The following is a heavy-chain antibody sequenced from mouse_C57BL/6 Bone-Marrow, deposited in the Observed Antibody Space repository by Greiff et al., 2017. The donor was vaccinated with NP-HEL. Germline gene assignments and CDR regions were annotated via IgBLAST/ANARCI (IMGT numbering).Heavy chain of an antibody. CDR1: GYTFTSYW. V-gene: IGHV1-7*01. J-gene: IGHJ4*01. Sequence: VKVVESGAELAKPGASVKLSCKASGYTFTSYWMHWVKQRPGQGLEWIGYINPSSGYTKYNQTFKDKATLNADKSSSTAYMQLSSLTYEDSAVYYCARLWLRRGKSAMDYWGQGTSVTVSS. CDR2: INPSSGYT. D-gene: IGHD2-2*01. CDR3: ARLWLRRGKSAMDY.